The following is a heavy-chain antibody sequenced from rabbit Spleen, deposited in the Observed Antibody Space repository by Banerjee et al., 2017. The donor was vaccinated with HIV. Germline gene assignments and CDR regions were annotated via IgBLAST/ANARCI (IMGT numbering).Heavy chain of an antibody. CDR1: GFSFSSHYY. CDR3: ARDAGSYDYIDGYFNL. Sequence: QSLEESGGDLVQPEGSLTLTCTASGFSFSSHYYMCWVRQAPGKGLEWIASIGTVSGSTYYASWAKGRFTISKTSSTTVTLQMTSLTAADTATYFCARDAGSYDYIDGYFNLWGPGTLVTVS. V-gene: IGHV1S40*01. J-gene: IGHJ4*01. D-gene: IGHD8-1*01. CDR2: IGTVSGST.